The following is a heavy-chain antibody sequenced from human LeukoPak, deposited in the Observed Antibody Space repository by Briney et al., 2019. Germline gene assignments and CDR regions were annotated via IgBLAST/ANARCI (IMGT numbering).Heavy chain of an antibody. D-gene: IGHD5-12*01. J-gene: IGHJ4*02. CDR1: GFTFSSYG. Sequence: GGSLRLSCAASGFTFSSYGMHWARQAPGKGLEWVPFIRYDGSNKYYADSVKGRSTISRDNSKNTLYLQMNSLRAEDTAVYYCAKDKGHTVATIMGVGDYWGQGTLVTVSS. CDR3: AKDKGHTVATIMGVGDY. CDR2: IRYDGSNK. V-gene: IGHV3-30*02.